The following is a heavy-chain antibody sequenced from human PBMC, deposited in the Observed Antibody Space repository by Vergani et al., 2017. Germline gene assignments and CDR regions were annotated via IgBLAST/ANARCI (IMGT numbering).Heavy chain of an antibody. CDR1: GGSFSGYY. CDR3: ARNRPGTYQLLLLYNWFDP. V-gene: IGHV4-34*01. Sequence: QVQLQQWGAGLLKPSETLSHTCAVYGGSFSGYYWSWIRQPPGKGLEWIGEINHSGSTNYNPSLKSRVTISVDTSKNQFSLKLSSVTAADTAVYYCARNRPGTYQLLLLYNWFDPWGQGTLVTVSS. D-gene: IGHD2-2*01. CDR2: INHSGST. J-gene: IGHJ5*02.